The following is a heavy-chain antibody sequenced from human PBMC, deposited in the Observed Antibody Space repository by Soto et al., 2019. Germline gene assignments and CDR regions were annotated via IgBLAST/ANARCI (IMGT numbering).Heavy chain of an antibody. Sequence: PGGSLRLSCAASGFTFSSYYMHWVRQAPGKGLEWVASISGGSTYISYGDSVKGRFTISRYNATNSVHLQMNTLRVEDTAVYSCACPYDSSVFWGQGTLVTASS. D-gene: IGHD3-22*01. CDR2: ISGGSTYI. J-gene: IGHJ4*02. CDR3: ACPYDSSVF. CDR1: GFTFSSYY. V-gene: IGHV3-21*01.